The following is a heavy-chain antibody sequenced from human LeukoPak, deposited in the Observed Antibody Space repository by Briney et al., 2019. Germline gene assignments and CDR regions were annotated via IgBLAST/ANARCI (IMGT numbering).Heavy chain of an antibody. CDR2: ISGSGGSI. D-gene: IGHD4-11*01. Sequence: PGGSLRLSCAASGFTFSSYAMSWVRQAPGKGLEWVSAISGSGGSIYYADSVKGRFTISGDNSKNTLYLQMNSLRAEDTAVYYCAKDISPRAGGTTDYGMDVWGQGTTVTVSS. J-gene: IGHJ6*02. CDR1: GFTFSSYA. V-gene: IGHV3-23*01. CDR3: AKDISPRAGGTTDYGMDV.